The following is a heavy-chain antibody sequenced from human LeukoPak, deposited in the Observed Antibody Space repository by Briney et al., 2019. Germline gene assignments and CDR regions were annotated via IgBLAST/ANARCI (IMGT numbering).Heavy chain of an antibody. CDR3: ARGDPHADL. V-gene: IGHV3-48*03. Sequence: GGSLRLSCAASGFAFSTYEMSWVRQAPGKGLEWIADITISGHTKNYADSVKGRFTISRDNARSSLYLQMNSLRVEDTGVFYCARGDPHADLWGQGTLVTVSS. J-gene: IGHJ5*02. CDR1: GFAFSTYE. CDR2: ITISGHTK.